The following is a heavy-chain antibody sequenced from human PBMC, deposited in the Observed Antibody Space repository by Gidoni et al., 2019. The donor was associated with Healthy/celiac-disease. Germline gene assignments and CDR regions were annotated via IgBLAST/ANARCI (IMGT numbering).Heavy chain of an antibody. J-gene: IGHJ6*02. CDR3: ARDLAAAGPALTYYYYYGMDV. Sequence: EVQLVESGRGLVKPGGSLRLSCAASGFPFSTYRMNWVRQAPGKGLEWVSASSSSSSYIYYADSVKGRFTISRDNAKNSLYLQMNSLRAEDTAVYYCARDLAAAGPALTYYYYYGMDVWGQGTTVTVSS. CDR2: SSSSSSYI. CDR1: GFPFSTYR. V-gene: IGHV3-21*01. D-gene: IGHD6-13*01.